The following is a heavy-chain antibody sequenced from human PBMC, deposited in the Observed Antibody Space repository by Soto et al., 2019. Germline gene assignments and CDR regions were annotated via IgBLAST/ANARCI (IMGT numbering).Heavy chain of an antibody. CDR1: RYTFTRYT. J-gene: IGHJ5*02. Sequence: ASVKVSCTASRYTFTRYTMNWVRQAPGQSLEWMGCINPDNGNTKSSQKFQDRVIITRDTSASTAYMDLSSLRSEDTAVYYCARGIATGQLDPWGQGTLVTVSS. V-gene: IGHV1-3*01. CDR3: ARGIATGQLDP. CDR2: INPDNGNT. D-gene: IGHD2-15*01.